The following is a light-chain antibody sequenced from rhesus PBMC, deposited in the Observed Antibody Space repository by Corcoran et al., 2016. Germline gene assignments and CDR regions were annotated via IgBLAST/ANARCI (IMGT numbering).Light chain of an antibody. CDR2: GAS. CDR3: QQYNNWNS. J-gene: IGKJ2*01. V-gene: IGKV3S9*01. Sequence: EIVMTQSPATLSLSPGERATLSCRASQSVSSYVAWSQQKPEQAPRHLIYGASSRATGIPDRCSGIGSVTDLTLIIRSLEPEDVGVYYCQQYNNWNSFGQGTKVEIK. CDR1: QSVSSY.